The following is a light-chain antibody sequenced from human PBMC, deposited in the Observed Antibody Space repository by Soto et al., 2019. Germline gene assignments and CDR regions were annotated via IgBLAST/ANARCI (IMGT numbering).Light chain of an antibody. V-gene: IGLV2-14*01. Sequence: SALTQPASVSGSPGQSITISCTGTSSDVGGYNYVSWYQHLPGKAPKLMIFEVSNRPSGVSNRFSGSKSGNTASLTISGLQGDDEADYYCTSFTFSSSLVFGTGTKATVL. CDR1: SSDVGGYNY. CDR3: TSFTFSSSLV. CDR2: EVS. J-gene: IGLJ1*01.